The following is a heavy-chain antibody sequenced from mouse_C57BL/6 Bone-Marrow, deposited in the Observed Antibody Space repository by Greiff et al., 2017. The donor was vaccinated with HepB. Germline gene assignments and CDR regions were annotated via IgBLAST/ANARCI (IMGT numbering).Heavy chain of an antibody. CDR2: IDPSDSYT. Sequence: VQLQQPGAELVMPGASVKLSCKASGYTFTSYWMHWVKQRPGQGLEWIGEIDPSDSYTNYNQKFKGKSTLTVDKSSSTAYMQLSSLTSEDSAVYCCARSAITRFAYWGQGTLVTVSA. CDR3: ARSAITRFAY. J-gene: IGHJ3*01. V-gene: IGHV1-69*01. CDR1: GYTFTSYW. D-gene: IGHD2-4*01.